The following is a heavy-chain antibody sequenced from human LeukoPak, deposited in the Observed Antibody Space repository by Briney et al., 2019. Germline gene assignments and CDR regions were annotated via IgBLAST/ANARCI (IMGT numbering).Heavy chain of an antibody. Sequence: GGSLRLSCAASGFTFSSYAMSWVRETPGMRLEWVSAITDSGDGTYYADSEKGRFTSSRDNYKHTLYLQMNSLRAEDTAVYYCAKDSRIVPAATEFDYWGQGTLVTVSS. CDR1: GFTFSSYA. CDR3: AKDSRIVPAATEFDY. D-gene: IGHD2-2*01. J-gene: IGHJ4*02. V-gene: IGHV3-23*01. CDR2: ITDSGDGT.